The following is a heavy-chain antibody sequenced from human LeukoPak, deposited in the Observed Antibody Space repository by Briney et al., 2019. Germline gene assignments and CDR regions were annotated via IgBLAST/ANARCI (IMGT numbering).Heavy chain of an antibody. Sequence: PGRSLRLSCTASGFTFSNYGMHWVRQAPGKGLEWVALVSFDESNKYYADSVKGRFTISRDNFKNTLYLQMDSLRTEDTAVCYCAKIHTPVVAATAAFDYWGQRTPVTVSS. CDR3: AKIHTPVVAATAAFDY. J-gene: IGHJ4*02. D-gene: IGHD2-15*01. CDR1: GFTFSNYG. V-gene: IGHV3-30*18. CDR2: VSFDESNK.